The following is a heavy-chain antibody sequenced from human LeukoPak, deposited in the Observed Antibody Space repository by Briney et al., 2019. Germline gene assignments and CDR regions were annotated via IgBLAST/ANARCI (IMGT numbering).Heavy chain of an antibody. D-gene: IGHD4-23*01. Sequence: QSGGSLRLSCAASGYTFEDYGMTWVRQAPGKGLEWVSGINWNGGSTGYADSVKGRFTIARDNAMNSLYLQMNSLRAEDTALYYCARGHDYGGNSRFDYWGPGTLVTVSS. J-gene: IGHJ4*02. CDR2: INWNGGST. CDR3: ARGHDYGGNSRFDY. V-gene: IGHV3-20*04. CDR1: GYTFEDYG.